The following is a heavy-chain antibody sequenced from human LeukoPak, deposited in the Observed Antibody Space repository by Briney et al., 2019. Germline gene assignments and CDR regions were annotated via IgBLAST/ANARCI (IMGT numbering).Heavy chain of an antibody. V-gene: IGHV4-59*08. Sequence: SETLSLTCTVSGGSISSYYWSWIRQRPGQGLEWIGYIYYSGSTNYNPSLKSRVTISVDTSKNQFSLKLSSVTAADTAVYYCARRSDGFFGDVFDIWGQGTMVSVSS. CDR2: IYYSGST. CDR1: GGSISSYY. CDR3: ARRSDGFFGDVFDI. J-gene: IGHJ3*02. D-gene: IGHD5-18*01.